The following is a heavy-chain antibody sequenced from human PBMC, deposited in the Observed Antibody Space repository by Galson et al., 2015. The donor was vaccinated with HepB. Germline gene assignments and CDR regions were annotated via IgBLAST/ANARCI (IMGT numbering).Heavy chain of an antibody. CDR3: MTTVSAGGGMDV. V-gene: IGHV3-73*01. CDR2: IRSKSDSYAT. D-gene: IGHD4-17*01. Sequence: SLRLSCAASGFTFSGSTMHWVRQASGKGLEWVGCIRSKSDSYATAFAASVKGRFTISRDDSEDTAFLQLNSLKTEDTAVYYCMTTVSAGGGMDVWGQGTTVTVSS. J-gene: IGHJ6*02. CDR1: GFTFSGST.